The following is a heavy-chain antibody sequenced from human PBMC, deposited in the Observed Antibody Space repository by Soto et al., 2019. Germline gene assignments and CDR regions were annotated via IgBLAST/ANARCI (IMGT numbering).Heavy chain of an antibody. CDR2: INPSGGST. CDR1: GYTFTSYY. Sequence: QVQLVQSGAEVKKPGASVKVSCKASGYTFTSYYMHWVRQAPGQGLEWMGIINPSGGSTSYAQKFQGRVTMTRDTSTSTGYMELSSLRSEDTAVYYCARVYCTNGVCLGGMDVWGQGTTVTVSS. J-gene: IGHJ6*02. CDR3: ARVYCTNGVCLGGMDV. D-gene: IGHD2-8*01. V-gene: IGHV1-46*01.